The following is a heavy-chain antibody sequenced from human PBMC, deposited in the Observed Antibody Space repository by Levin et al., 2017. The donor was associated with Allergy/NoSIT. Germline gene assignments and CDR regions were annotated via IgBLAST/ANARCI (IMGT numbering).Heavy chain of an antibody. V-gene: IGHV3-11*05. D-gene: IGHD2-15*01. CDR3: ARDLAGYCSGGSCYGGAFDI. CDR1: GFTFSDYY. J-gene: IGHJ3*02. Sequence: PGGSLRLSCAASGFTFSDYYMSWIRQAPGKGLEWVSYISSSSSYTNYADSVKGRFTISRDNAKNSLYLQMNSLRAEDTAVYYCARDLAGYCSGGSCYGGAFDIWGQGTMVTVSS. CDR2: ISSSSSYT.